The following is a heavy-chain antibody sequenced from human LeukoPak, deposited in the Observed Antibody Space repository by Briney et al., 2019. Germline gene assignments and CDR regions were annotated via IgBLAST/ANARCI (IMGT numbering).Heavy chain of an antibody. V-gene: IGHV3-49*03. CDR3: TRLGYTSGWVPLLSWFHP. CDR2: ITSKAYVGTT. Sequence: PGGSLRLSCTASGFTFGDYSMSWFRQAPGKGLEWVGFITSKAYVGTTEYAASVEGRFTLSRDDSKSIAYLQMNSLKTEDTAVYYCTRLGYTSGWVPLLSWFHPWGQGALVTVSS. CDR1: GFTFGDYS. J-gene: IGHJ5*02. D-gene: IGHD6-19*01.